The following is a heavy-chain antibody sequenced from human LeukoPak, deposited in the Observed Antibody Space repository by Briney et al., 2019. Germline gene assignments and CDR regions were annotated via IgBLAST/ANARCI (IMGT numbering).Heavy chain of an antibody. Sequence: GEALKISCKGSGYSFATHWISWVRQMPGKGLEWMGRNNPSDSYTNISPSFQGHVTISADKSISTALLQWSSLKASDTAMYYCARRSCSGGWCYLDYWGQGTLVTVSS. CDR3: ARRSCSGGWCYLDY. CDR1: GYSFATHW. J-gene: IGHJ4*02. D-gene: IGHD2-15*01. V-gene: IGHV5-10-1*01. CDR2: NNPSDSYT.